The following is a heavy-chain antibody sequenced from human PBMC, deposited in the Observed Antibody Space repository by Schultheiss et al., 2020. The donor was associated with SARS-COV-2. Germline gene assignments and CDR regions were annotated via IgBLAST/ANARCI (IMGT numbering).Heavy chain of an antibody. Sequence: GGSLRLSCAASGFTFSSYWMSWVRQAPGKGLEWVAVISYDGSNKYYADSVKGRFTISRDNSKNALYLQMNSLRAEDTAVYYCARARMFGANVQWGQGTLATVSS. V-gene: IGHV3-30-3*01. CDR3: ARARMFGANVQ. CDR1: GFTFSSYW. D-gene: IGHD3-16*01. CDR2: ISYDGSNK. J-gene: IGHJ4*02.